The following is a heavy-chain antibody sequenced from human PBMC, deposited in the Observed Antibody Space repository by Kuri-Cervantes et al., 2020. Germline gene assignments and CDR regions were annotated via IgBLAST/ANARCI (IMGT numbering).Heavy chain of an antibody. V-gene: IGHV4-28*01. CDR3: ARRNQVYSSGWYGSASSSMDV. J-gene: IGHJ6*02. CDR2: IYNSGST. CDR1: GSSISSSNR. Sequence: SCAVSGSSISSSNRWGWIRQPPGKGLEWIGYIYNSGSTYYNPSLKSRVTISVDTSKNLFSLKMSSVTAADTAVDCCARRNQVYSSGWYGSASSSMDVWGQGTTVTVSS. D-gene: IGHD6-19*01.